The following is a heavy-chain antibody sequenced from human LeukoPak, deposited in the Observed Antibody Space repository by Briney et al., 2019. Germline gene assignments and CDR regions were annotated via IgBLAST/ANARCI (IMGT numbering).Heavy chain of an antibody. CDR3: ARMIGLGEVSPYFDY. J-gene: IGHJ4*02. V-gene: IGHV5-51*01. CDR2: IYPHDSNI. Sequence: GESLKISCKGSGYSFTSYWIAWVRQMLGKGLEWKGIIYPHDSNIKYSPPFQGQVTISADKSISTAYLQWSSLKASDTAMHYCARMIGLGEVSPYFDYWGQGTLVTVSS. D-gene: IGHD3-16*01. CDR1: GYSFTSYW.